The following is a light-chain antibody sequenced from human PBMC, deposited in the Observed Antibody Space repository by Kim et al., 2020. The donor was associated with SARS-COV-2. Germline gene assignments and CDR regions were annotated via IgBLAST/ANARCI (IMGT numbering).Light chain of an antibody. CDR3: QSYDSRLNSYV. CDR2: SNN. J-gene: IGLJ1*01. V-gene: IGLV1-40*01. Sequence: RVTISCTGSSSNIGEGFDVHWYQQLPGTAPKFLIYSNNNRPSGVPDRFSASKTGTSASLAITGLQADDEAVYYCQSYDSRLNSYVFGTGTKVTVL. CDR1: SSNIGEGFD.